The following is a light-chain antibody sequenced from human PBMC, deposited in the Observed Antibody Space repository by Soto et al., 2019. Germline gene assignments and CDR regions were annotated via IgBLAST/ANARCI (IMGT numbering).Light chain of an antibody. CDR3: QQYGSSPLT. V-gene: IGKV3-20*01. CDR1: QSVSSSY. J-gene: IGKJ4*01. Sequence: EIVLTQSPGTLSLSPGERATLSCRASQSVSSSYLARYQQKRGQAPRLLIYGASSRATGIPDRFSGSGSGTDFTLTNTRLEPEDFAVYYCQQYGSSPLTFGGGTKVEIK. CDR2: GAS.